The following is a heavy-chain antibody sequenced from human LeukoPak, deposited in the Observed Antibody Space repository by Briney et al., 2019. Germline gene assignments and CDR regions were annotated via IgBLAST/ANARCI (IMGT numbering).Heavy chain of an antibody. CDR3: ARDHGGLGYPDY. D-gene: IGHD4-23*01. Sequence: GGSLRLSCAASGFTFSSYEMNWVRQAQGKGLEWVSYISSSGSTIYYADSVKGRFTISRDNAKNSLYLQMNSLRAEDTAVYYCARDHGGLGYPDYWGQGTLVTVSS. CDR1: GFTFSSYE. CDR2: ISSSGSTI. J-gene: IGHJ4*02. V-gene: IGHV3-48*03.